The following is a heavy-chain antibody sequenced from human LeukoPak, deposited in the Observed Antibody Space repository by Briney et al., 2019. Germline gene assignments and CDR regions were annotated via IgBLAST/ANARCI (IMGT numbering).Heavy chain of an antibody. CDR1: GFTFSSYA. V-gene: IGHV3-48*01. CDR2: ISSSSSTI. CDR3: ARAPSGSYYGSGY. D-gene: IGHD1-26*01. Sequence: PGGSLRLSCAASGFTFSSYAMHWVRQAPGKGLEWVSYISSSSSTIYYADSVKGRFTISRDNAKNSLYLQMNSLRAEDTAVYYCARAPSGSYYGSGYWGQGTLVAVSS. J-gene: IGHJ4*02.